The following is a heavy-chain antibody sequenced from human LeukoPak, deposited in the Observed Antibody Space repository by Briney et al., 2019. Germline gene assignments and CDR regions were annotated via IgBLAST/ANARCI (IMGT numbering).Heavy chain of an antibody. J-gene: IGHJ5*02. CDR1: GGSIISYY. CDR3: AREEIRSWFDP. D-gene: IGHD5-24*01. Sequence: PSETLSLTCTVSGGSIISYYWSWLRQPPGKGLEWIGYIFSSGTTNYNPSLKSRVTMSLDTSKNQFSLKLSSVTAADTAVYYCAREEIRSWFDPWGQGTLVTVSS. V-gene: IGHV4-59*01. CDR2: IFSSGTT.